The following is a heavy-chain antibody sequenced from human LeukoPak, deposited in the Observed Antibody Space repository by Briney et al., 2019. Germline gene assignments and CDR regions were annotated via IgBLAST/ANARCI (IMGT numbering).Heavy chain of an antibody. J-gene: IGHJ4*02. CDR1: GGSISSGGYS. V-gene: IGHV4-30-2*01. Sequence: SQTLSLTCAVSGGSISSGGYSWSWIRQPPGKGLEWIGYIYHSGSTYYNPSLKSRVTISVDRSKNQFSLKLSSVTAADTAGYYCGRGLTRVRELWEYYFDYWGQGTLVTVSS. D-gene: IGHD3-10*02. CDR2: IYHSGST. CDR3: GRGLTRVRELWEYYFDY.